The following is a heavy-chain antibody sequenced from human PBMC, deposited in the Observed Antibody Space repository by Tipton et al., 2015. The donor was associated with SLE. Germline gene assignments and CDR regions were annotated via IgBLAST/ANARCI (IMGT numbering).Heavy chain of an antibody. D-gene: IGHD3-10*01. CDR3: ARGLRGERGLWFDP. CDR1: GGSFSGYY. J-gene: IGHJ5*02. V-gene: IGHV4-34*01. Sequence: LRPSCAVYGGSFSGYYWSWIRQPPGKGLEWIGEINHSGSTNYNPSLKSRVTVSVDTSKNQFSLKLSSVTAADTAVYYCARGLRGERGLWFDPWGQGTLVTVSS. CDR2: INHSGST.